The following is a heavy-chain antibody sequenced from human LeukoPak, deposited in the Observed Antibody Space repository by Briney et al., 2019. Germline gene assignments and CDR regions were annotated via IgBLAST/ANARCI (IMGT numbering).Heavy chain of an antibody. CDR2: MNPNSGDT. CDR1: GYTFTSYG. J-gene: IGHJ4*02. V-gene: IGHV1-8*02. Sequence: ASVKVSCKASGYTFTSYGISWVRQATGQGLEWMGWMNPNSGDTGYAQKFQGRVTMTRNTSISTAYMELSSLRSEDTAVYYCARGSADFDYWGQGTLVTVSS. CDR3: ARGSADFDY.